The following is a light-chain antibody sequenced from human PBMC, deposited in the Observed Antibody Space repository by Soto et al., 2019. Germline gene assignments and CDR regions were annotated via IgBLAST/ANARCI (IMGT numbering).Light chain of an antibody. J-gene: IGKJ2*01. Sequence: DIQMTQSPSSLSASVGDRVTITCQASQDISNYLNWYQQKPGKAPKLLIYEASNLETGVPSRSSGSGSGTDFTFTISSLQPEDIATYYCQQYDNLPYTFGQGTKLEIK. CDR2: EAS. CDR3: QQYDNLPYT. CDR1: QDISNY. V-gene: IGKV1-33*01.